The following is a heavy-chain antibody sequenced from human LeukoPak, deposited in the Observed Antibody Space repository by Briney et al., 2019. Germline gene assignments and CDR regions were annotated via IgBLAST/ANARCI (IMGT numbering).Heavy chain of an antibody. J-gene: IGHJ4*02. V-gene: IGHV4-61*02. CDR3: ARGAAVAGHFDY. CDR1: GGSISSGSYY. Sequence: SETLSLTCTVSGGSISSGSYYWSWIRQPAGKGLEWIGRIYTSGSTYYNPSLKSRVSMSVDTSKNQFSLKLSSVTAADTAVYYCARGAAVAGHFDYWGQGTLVTVSS. CDR2: IYTSGST. D-gene: IGHD6-19*01.